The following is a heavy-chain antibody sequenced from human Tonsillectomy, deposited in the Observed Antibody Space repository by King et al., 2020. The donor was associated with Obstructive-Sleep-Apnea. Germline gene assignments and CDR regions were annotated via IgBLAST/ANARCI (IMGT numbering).Heavy chain of an antibody. Sequence: VQLKESGPGLVKTSETLSLTCTVSGGSISSYYWSWIRQTPGKGLQWIGYIYYSGITNYNPSLKSRVTTSVDTSKNQFSLKLSSVTAADTAVYYCARGGVDDYDSSGIYSRTDRFDPWGQGTLVTVAS. CDR1: GGSISSYY. J-gene: IGHJ5*02. V-gene: IGHV4-59*01. CDR2: IYYSGIT. D-gene: IGHD3-22*01. CDR3: ARGGVDDYDSSGIYSRTDRFDP.